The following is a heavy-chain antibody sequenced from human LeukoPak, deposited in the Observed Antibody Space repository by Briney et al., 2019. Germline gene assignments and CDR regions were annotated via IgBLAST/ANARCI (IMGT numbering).Heavy chain of an antibody. CDR2: INHSGST. Sequence: PSETLSLTCAVYGGSFSGYYWSWIRQPPGKGLEWIGEINHSGSTTYNPSLKSRVTISVDTSKNQFSLKLSSVTAADTAVYYCARGLPIGAFDIWGQGTMVTVSS. J-gene: IGHJ3*02. CDR1: GGSFSGYY. D-gene: IGHD2-2*01. V-gene: IGHV4-34*01. CDR3: ARGLPIGAFDI.